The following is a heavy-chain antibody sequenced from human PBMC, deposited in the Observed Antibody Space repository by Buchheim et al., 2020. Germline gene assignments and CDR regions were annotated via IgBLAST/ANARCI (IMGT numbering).Heavy chain of an antibody. CDR1: GFTFSSYG. V-gene: IGHV3-30*02. D-gene: IGHD3-22*01. J-gene: IGHJ4*02. Sequence: QVQLVESGGGVVQPGRSLRLSCAASGFTFSSYGMHWVRQAPGKGLEWVAFIRYDGSNNYYADSVKGRFTISRDNSKNTPYLQMNSLRAEDTAVYYCAKDRGYYDSSGYYYYWGQGTL. CDR2: IRYDGSNN. CDR3: AKDRGYYDSSGYYYY.